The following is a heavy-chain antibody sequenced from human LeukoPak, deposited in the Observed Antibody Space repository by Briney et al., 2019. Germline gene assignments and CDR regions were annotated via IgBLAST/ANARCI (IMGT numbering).Heavy chain of an antibody. J-gene: IGHJ6*02. CDR3: ARDGYGIYGMDV. D-gene: IGHD5-18*01. CDR2: ISSSSSYI. V-gene: IGHV3-21*01. Sequence: GGSLRLSCAASGFTFSSYSMNWVRQAPGKGLKWVSSISSSSSYIYYADSVKGRFTISRDNAKNSLYLQMNSLRAEDTAVYYCARDGYGIYGMDVWGQGTTVTVSS. CDR1: GFTFSSYS.